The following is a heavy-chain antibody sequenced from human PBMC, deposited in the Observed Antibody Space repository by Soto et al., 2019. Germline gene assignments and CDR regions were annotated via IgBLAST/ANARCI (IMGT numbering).Heavy chain of an antibody. CDR1: GFTFTNYW. V-gene: IGHV3-74*01. J-gene: IGHJ6*02. D-gene: IGHD6-19*01. Sequence: GGSLRLSCAASGFTFTNYWMHFFRQSPGKWLVWVSRITSEGTYTSYADSVKGRFTISRDNAKNTLFLQMNSLRVEDTAVYYCARGGIAVAAGMDVWGQGTTVTVSS. CDR2: ITSEGTYT. CDR3: ARGGIAVAAGMDV.